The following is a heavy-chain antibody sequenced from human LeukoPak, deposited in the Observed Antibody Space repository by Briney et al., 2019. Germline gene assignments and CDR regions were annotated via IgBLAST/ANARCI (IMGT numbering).Heavy chain of an antibody. J-gene: IGHJ3*02. CDR1: GYTFTTYW. Sequence: GESLKISCKGSGYTFTTYWIGWARQMPGKGLEWMGIIYPGDSDTRYNTSVQGQVSISADKSISTAYLQWSSLKASDTAMYYCARLGSSTWKDAFDIWGQGTMVTVSS. CDR3: ARLGSSTWKDAFDI. V-gene: IGHV5-51*01. D-gene: IGHD6-13*01. CDR2: IYPGDSDT.